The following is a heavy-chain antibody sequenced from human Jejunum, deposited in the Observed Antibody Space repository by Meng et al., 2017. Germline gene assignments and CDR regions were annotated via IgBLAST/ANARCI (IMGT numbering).Heavy chain of an antibody. Sequence: QVPLQAPGPGLVKPSGTLSFTCAVSGGSITSTKWWSWVRQTPGKGLEWIGEVFHSGTPNYNPSLMSRLTMSVDKSKNQFSLNLTSVTAADTAVYYCASRPVGIRTYYFDWWGQGTLVTVSS. V-gene: IGHV4-4*02. CDR1: GGSITSTKW. CDR3: ASRPVGIRTYYFDW. D-gene: IGHD2-21*01. CDR2: VFHSGTP. J-gene: IGHJ4*02.